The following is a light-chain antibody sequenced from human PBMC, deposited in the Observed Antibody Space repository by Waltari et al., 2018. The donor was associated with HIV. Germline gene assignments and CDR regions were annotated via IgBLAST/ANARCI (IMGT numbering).Light chain of an antibody. CDR2: LNGDGRN. CDR3: QTWGTGFLV. CDR1: SGHSRYA. J-gene: IGLJ2*01. V-gene: IGLV4-69*01. Sequence: QLVLTQSPSASASLGASVKLTCTLSSGHSRYAIAWHQHQPEKGPRFLMRLNGDGRNITGDGIPDRFSGSSSGTERYLTISSLQSDDEADYYCQTWGTGFLVFGGGTKLTVL.